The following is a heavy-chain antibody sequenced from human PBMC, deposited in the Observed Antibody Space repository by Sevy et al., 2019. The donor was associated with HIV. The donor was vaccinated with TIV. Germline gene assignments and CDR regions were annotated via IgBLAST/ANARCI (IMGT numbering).Heavy chain of an antibody. CDR3: ARDFPIIGSYTANYYFDY. CDR1: GYTFTGYY. CDR2: INPNSGGT. Sequence: ASVKVSCKASGYTFTGYYMHWVRQAPGQGLEWMGWINPNSGGTNYAQKFQGRVTMTRDTSISTAYMELSRLRSDDTAVYYCARDFPIIGSYTANYYFDYWGQGTLVTVSS. J-gene: IGHJ4*02. V-gene: IGHV1-2*02. D-gene: IGHD1-26*01.